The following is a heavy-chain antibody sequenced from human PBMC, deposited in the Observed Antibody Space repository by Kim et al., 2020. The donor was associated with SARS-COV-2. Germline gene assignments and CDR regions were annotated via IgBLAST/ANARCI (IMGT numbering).Heavy chain of an antibody. V-gene: IGHV4-39*01. Sequence: SYNPSRRSRRTICVDTSKNRFPLKLGSVAAPDTAVYYCARHMLTNSWFDPWGQGALVTVSS. D-gene: IGHD3-9*01. CDR3: ARHMLTNSWFDP. J-gene: IGHJ5*02.